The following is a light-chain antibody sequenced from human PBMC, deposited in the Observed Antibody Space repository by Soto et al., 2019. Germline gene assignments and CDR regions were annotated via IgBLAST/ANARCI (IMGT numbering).Light chain of an antibody. CDR2: GAS. J-gene: IGKJ1*01. CDR1: QSVPNNY. Sequence: EIVLTQSPGTLSLSPGERATLSCRASQSVPNNYLAWYQQKSGQAPRRLIFGASFRASGVPDRFSGSGSGTDFTLTISSLEPEDFAVYHCQQYGSSTTFGQGTKVEIK. CDR3: QQYGSSTT. V-gene: IGKV3-20*01.